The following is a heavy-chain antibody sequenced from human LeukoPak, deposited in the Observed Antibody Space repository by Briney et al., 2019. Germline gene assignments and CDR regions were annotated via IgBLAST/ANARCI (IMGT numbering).Heavy chain of an antibody. CDR1: GYSISSGYY. V-gene: IGHV4-38-2*01. CDR3: ATEVGQWLVRT. D-gene: IGHD6-19*01. J-gene: IGHJ5*02. Sequence: SETLSLTXGVSGYSISSGYYWGWIRQPPGKGLEWIGSTYHSGRTYYNPSLKSRVTISVDTSKSQFSLKLTSVTAADTAVYYCATEVGQWLVRTWGQGTLVTVSS. CDR2: TYHSGRT.